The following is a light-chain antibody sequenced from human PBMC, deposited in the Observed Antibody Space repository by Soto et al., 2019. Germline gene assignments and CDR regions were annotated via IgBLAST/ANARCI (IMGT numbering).Light chain of an antibody. CDR2: KAS. CDR3: QQYNIYPLT. J-gene: IGKJ4*01. CDR1: QTINNW. V-gene: IGKV1-5*03. Sequence: DIQMTQSPSTLSASVGDRVTITCRASQTINNWLAWYQQKPGKAPKLLIYKASSLESGVPLRFSGSGSGTEFTLTISNLQPDDFAIYYCQQYNIYPLTFGGGTKVEIK.